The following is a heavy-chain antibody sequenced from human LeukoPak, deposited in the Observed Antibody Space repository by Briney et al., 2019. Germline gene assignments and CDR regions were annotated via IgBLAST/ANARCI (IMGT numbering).Heavy chain of an antibody. D-gene: IGHD5-18*01. Sequence: SETLSLTCTVSGGSISSYYWSWIRQPAGKGLEWIGRIYTSGNTNYNPSLKSRVTMSVDTSKNQFSLKLSSVTAAATAVYYCARGGGLYSYGLYYFDYWGQGTLVTVSS. CDR3: ARGGGLYSYGLYYFDY. J-gene: IGHJ4*02. CDR1: GGSISSYY. V-gene: IGHV4-4*07. CDR2: IYTSGNT.